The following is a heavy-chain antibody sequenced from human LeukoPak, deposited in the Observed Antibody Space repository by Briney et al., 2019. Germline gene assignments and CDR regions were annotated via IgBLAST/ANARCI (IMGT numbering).Heavy chain of an antibody. V-gene: IGHV3-7*05. CDR2: IKEDGSEK. CDR3: ARWAEANDY. Sequence: QPGGSLRLSCAASGFTFRSFWMSWVRQAPGKGLEWVANIKEDGSEKYYVDSVKGRFTISRDNAKSSLYPQMNGLRAEDTAVYYCARWAEANDYWGQGTLVTVSS. CDR1: GFTFRSFW. J-gene: IGHJ4*02.